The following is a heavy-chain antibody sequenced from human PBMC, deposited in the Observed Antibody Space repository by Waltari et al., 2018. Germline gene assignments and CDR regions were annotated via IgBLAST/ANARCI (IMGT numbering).Heavy chain of an antibody. V-gene: IGHV3-21*01. CDR3: ARGGDILTGPA. J-gene: IGHJ4*02. CDR2: ISSSSSYI. CDR1: GFTFSSYS. Sequence: EVQLVESGGGLVKPGGSLRLSCAASGFTFSSYSMNWVRQAPGKGLEWVSSISSSSSYIYYADLVKGRFTSSRDNAKNSLYLQMNSLRAEDTAVYYCARGGDILTGPAWGQGTLVTVSS. D-gene: IGHD3-9*01.